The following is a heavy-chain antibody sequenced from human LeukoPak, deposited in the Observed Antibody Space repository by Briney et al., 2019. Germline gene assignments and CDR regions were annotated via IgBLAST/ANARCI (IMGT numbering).Heavy chain of an antibody. J-gene: IGHJ4*02. CDR1: GHTFTGYY. CDR3: ARDRAVATIGGVDY. Sequence: ASVKVSCKASGHTFTGYYMHWVRQAPGQGLEWMGWINANSGGTNYAQKFQGRVTMTRDTSISTAYMELSRLRSDDTAVYYCARDRAVATIGGVDYWGQGTLVTVSS. V-gene: IGHV1-2*02. D-gene: IGHD5-12*01. CDR2: INANSGGT.